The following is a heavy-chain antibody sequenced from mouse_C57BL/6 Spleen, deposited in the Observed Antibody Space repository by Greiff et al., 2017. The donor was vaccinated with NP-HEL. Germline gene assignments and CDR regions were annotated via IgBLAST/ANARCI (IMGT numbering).Heavy chain of an antibody. CDR3: ARHDGYSFDY. D-gene: IGHD2-3*01. J-gene: IGHJ2*01. Sequence: EVQGVESGGDLVKPGGSLKLSCAASGFTFSSYGMSWVRQTPDKRLEWVATISSGGSYTYYPDSVKGRFTISRDNAKNTLYLQMSSLKSEDTAMYYCARHDGYSFDYWGQGTTLTVSS. CDR1: GFTFSSYG. V-gene: IGHV5-6*01. CDR2: ISSGGSYT.